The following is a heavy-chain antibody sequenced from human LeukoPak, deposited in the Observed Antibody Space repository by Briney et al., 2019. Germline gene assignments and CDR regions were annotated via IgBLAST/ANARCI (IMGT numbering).Heavy chain of an antibody. Sequence: GGSLRLSCAASGFTFSSYAMSWVRQAPGKGLEWVSAISGSGGSTYYADSVKGRFTISRDNSKNTLYLQMNSLRAEDTAVYYCAKGYTYSSSWVPGAFDYWGQGTLVTVSS. CDR1: GFTFSSYA. D-gene: IGHD6-13*01. V-gene: IGHV3-23*01. J-gene: IGHJ4*02. CDR2: ISGSGGST. CDR3: AKGYTYSSSWVPGAFDY.